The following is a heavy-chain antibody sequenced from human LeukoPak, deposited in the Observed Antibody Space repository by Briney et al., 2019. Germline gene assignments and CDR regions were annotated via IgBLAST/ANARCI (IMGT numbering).Heavy chain of an antibody. Sequence: GGSLRLSCAASGLTFSSYAMNWVRQAPGKGLEWVSGISGSGDRTYYADSVKGRFTISRDNSKNTLYLQMNSLRAEDTAVYFCAKDTDIYYYYYDMDVWGQGTTVTVSS. CDR2: ISGSGDRT. CDR3: AKDTDIYYYYYDMDV. J-gene: IGHJ6*02. D-gene: IGHD3-9*01. CDR1: GLTFSSYA. V-gene: IGHV3-23*01.